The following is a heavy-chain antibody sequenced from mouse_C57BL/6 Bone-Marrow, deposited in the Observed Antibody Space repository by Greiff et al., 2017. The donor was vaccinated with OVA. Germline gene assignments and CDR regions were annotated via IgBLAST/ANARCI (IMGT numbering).Heavy chain of an antibody. V-gene: IGHV3-6*01. CDR3: ARNAYYSNYDYYAMDY. D-gene: IGHD2-5*01. CDR2: ISYDGSN. Sequence: DVKLQESGPSLVKPSQSLSLTCSVTGYSITSGYYWNWIRQFPGNKLEWMGYISYDGSNNYNPSLKNRISITRDTSKNQFFLKLNSVTTEDTATYYCARNAYYSNYDYYAMDYWGQGTSVTVSS. J-gene: IGHJ4*01. CDR1: GYSITSGYY.